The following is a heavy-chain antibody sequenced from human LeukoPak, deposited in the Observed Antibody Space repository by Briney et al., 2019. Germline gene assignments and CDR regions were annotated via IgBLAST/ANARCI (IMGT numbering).Heavy chain of an antibody. J-gene: IGHJ3*02. Sequence: PGRSLRLSCAASGFTFSAYGIHWVRQAPGKGLEWVAVIWYDGSNKYYADSVKGRFTISRDNSKNTLYLQMNSLRVEDTAVYYCAVEYKSSPYAFDIWGKGTKVTVSS. D-gene: IGHD2/OR15-2a*01. CDR3: AVEYKSSPYAFDI. CDR1: GFTFSAYG. V-gene: IGHV3-33*01. CDR2: IWYDGSNK.